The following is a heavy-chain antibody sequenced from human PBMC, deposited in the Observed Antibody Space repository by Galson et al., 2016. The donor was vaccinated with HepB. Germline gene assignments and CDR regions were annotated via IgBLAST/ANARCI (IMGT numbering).Heavy chain of an antibody. D-gene: IGHD2-15*01. J-gene: IGHJ4*02. V-gene: IGHV3-21*06. CDR1: GFTFNTYS. CDR2: ISSSSSFK. Sequence: SLRLSCAASGFTFNTYSMNWVRQAPGKGLEWVSFISSSSSFKYYADSVKGRFSISRDNANNSVFLQMNSLRADDTAVYYCARGYCSGGSCYFHYWGQGTLVTVSS. CDR3: ARGYCSGGSCYFHY.